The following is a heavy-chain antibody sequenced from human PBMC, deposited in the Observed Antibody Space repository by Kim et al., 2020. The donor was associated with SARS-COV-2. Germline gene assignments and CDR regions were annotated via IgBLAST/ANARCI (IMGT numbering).Heavy chain of an antibody. V-gene: IGHV3-11*06. J-gene: IGHJ4*02. Sequence: VKGRVTIPRDNAKNSLYLQMNSLRAEDTAVYYCAAPPLPLNWGSWTPFDYWGQGTLVTVSS. CDR3: AAPPLPLNWGSWTPFDY. D-gene: IGHD7-27*01.